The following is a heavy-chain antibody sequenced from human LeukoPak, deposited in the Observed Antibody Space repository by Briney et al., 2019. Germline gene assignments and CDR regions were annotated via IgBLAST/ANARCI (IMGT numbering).Heavy chain of an antibody. D-gene: IGHD5-12*01. CDR1: GYTFTSYY. CDR3: ASSEATISAYYYYMDV. Sequence: EASVKVSCKASGYTFTSYYMHWVRQAPGQGLEWMGIINPSGGSTSYAQKFQGRVTMTRDMSTSTVYMELSSLRSEDTAVYYCASSEATISAYYYYMDVWGKGTTVTVSS. CDR2: INPSGGST. J-gene: IGHJ6*03. V-gene: IGHV1-46*01.